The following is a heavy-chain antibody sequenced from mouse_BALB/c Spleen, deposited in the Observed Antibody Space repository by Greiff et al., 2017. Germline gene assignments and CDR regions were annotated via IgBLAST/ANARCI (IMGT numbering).Heavy chain of an antibody. J-gene: IGHJ3*01. Sequence: EVQGVESGGGLVKPGGSLKLSCAASGFAFSSYGMSWVRQTPEKRLEWVAYISSGGGSTYYPDTVKGRFTISRDNAKNTLYLQMSSLKSEDTAMYYCARQGFAYWGQGTLVTVSA. V-gene: IGHV5-12-1*01. CDR2: ISSGGGST. CDR3: ARQGFAY. CDR1: GFAFSSYG.